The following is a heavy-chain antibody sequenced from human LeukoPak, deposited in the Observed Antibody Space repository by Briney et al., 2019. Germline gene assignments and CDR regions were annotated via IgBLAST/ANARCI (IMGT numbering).Heavy chain of an antibody. CDR2: IWYDGTKK. CDR3: ARGFLGDAFDI. J-gene: IGHJ3*02. CDR1: GFTFSNHG. V-gene: IGHV3-33*01. D-gene: IGHD3-3*01. Sequence: GSLRLSCAASGFTFSNHGMHWVRQAPGKGLEWVALIWYDGTKKYYADSVKGRLTISRDNSKNTLYLEMNSLRAEDTAVYYCARGFLGDAFDIWGQGTMVTVSS.